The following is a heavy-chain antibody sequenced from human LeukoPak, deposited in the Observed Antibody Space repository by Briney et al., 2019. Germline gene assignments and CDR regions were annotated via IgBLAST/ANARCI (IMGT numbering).Heavy chain of an antibody. Sequence: GGSLRLSCAASGFTFSSYAMHWVRQAPGKGLEWVAIISHDGSNKYYADSVKGRFTISRDNSKNTLYLQMNSLGAEDTAVYYCAREESGISIFGVVIFWGQGTLVTVSS. CDR2: ISHDGSNK. D-gene: IGHD3-3*01. V-gene: IGHV3-30-3*01. CDR3: AREESGISIFGVVIF. CDR1: GFTFSSYA. J-gene: IGHJ4*02.